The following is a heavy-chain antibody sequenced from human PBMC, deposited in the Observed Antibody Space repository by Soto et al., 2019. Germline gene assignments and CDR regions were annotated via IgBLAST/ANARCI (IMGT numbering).Heavy chain of an antibody. J-gene: IGHJ3*02. CDR3: ARDIAVAAPDAFDI. D-gene: IGHD6-19*01. V-gene: IGHV1-18*01. CDR1: GYTFTSYG. CDR2: VSAYNGNT. Sequence: ASVKVSCKASGYTFTSYGISWVRQAPGQGLEWMGWVSAYNGNTNYAQKLQGRVTMTTDTSTSTAYMELRSLRSDDTAVYYCARDIAVAAPDAFDIWGQGTMVTVSS.